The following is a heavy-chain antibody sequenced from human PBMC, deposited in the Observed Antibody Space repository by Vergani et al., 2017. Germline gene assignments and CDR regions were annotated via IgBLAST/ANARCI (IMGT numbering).Heavy chain of an antibody. CDR1: GFTFSSYA. D-gene: IGHD5-18*01. Sequence: EVQLLESGGGLVQPGGSLRLSCAASGFTFSSYAMSWVRQAPGKGLEWVSGISGSGGSTYYAESVKGRFTISRDNSKNTLYLQMNSLRAEDTAVYYCTTDPKIQLWFWRRRTTADHYYWGQGTLVTVSS. J-gene: IGHJ4*02. CDR3: TTDPKIQLWFWRRRTTADHYY. V-gene: IGHV3-23*01. CDR2: ISGSGGST.